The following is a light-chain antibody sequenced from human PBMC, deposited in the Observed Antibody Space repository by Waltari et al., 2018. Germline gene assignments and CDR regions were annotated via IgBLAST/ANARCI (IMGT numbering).Light chain of an antibody. V-gene: IGKV1-5*03. CDR1: QSISSW. Sequence: DIQMTQSPSTLSASVGDRVTITCRASQSISSWLAWYQQKPGKAPKPLIYKASSLESGVPSRFSGSGSGTEFTLTISSLQPDDFATYHCQQYNNYPWTFGQGTKVEIK. CDR2: KAS. J-gene: IGKJ1*01. CDR3: QQYNNYPWT.